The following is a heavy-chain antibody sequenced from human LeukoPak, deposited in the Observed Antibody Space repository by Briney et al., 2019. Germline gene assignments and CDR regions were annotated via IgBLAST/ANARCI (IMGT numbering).Heavy chain of an antibody. CDR1: GFTFSSYS. CDR3: ARVAAGGKGFDY. Sequence: KPGGSLRLSCAASGFTFSSYSMNWVRQAPGKGLEWVSSISSSSSYIYYADSVKGRFTISRDNAKNSLYLQMNSLRAGDTALYYCARVAAGGKGFDYWGQGTLVTVSS. V-gene: IGHV3-21*01. J-gene: IGHJ4*02. CDR2: ISSSSSYI. D-gene: IGHD6-13*01.